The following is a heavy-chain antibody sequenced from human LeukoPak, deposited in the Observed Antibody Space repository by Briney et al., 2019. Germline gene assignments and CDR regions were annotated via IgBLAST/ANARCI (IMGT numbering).Heavy chain of an antibody. J-gene: IGHJ4*02. CDR2: IYSGGNT. CDR3: ASTWNYLYFDY. D-gene: IGHD1-7*01. CDR1: GLTVSSSY. V-gene: IGHV3-66*01. Sequence: GGSLRLSCAASGLTVSSSYMTWVRQAPGKGLEWVSVIYSGGNTHYADSVKDRFTISSDKSKNTLYLQMNSLRAEDTAVYYCASTWNYLYFDYWGQGTLVTVSS.